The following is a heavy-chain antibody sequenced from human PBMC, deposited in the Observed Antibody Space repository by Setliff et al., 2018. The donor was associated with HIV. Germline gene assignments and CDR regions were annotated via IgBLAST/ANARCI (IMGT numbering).Heavy chain of an antibody. CDR1: GYIFTDYW. J-gene: IGHJ3*01. Sequence: GESLKISCQASGYIFTDYWIGWVRQMPGKGLECMGMIYPGGSDVTYRPPFYVGESDVTYSPSFQGQVTISVDKTLSTAYLQWSSLKASDTAIYYCARQYRFPYGDAVQGFDVWGRGTMVPSPQ. CDR2: IYPGGSDV. D-gene: IGHD2-21*02. CDR3: ARQYRFPYGDAVQGFDV. V-gene: IGHV5-51*01.